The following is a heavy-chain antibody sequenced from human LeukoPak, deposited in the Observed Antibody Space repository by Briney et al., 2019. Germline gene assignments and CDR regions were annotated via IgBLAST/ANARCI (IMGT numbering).Heavy chain of an antibody. CDR1: GFTVNSKY. D-gene: IGHD5-18*01. CDR3: ARVPRAARGKTIQLDAFDI. J-gene: IGHJ3*02. Sequence: GGSLRLSCAASGFTVNSKYMSWVRQAPGKGLEWVSVMYSGGSAYYADSVKGRFTISRDNSKNTLYLQMNSLRAEDTAVYYCARVPRAARGKTIQLDAFDIWGQGTMVTVSS. CDR2: MYSGGSA. V-gene: IGHV3-53*01.